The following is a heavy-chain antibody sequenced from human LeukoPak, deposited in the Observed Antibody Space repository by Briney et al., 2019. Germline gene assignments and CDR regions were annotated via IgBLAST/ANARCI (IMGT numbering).Heavy chain of an antibody. Sequence: GGSLRLSCVASGFTFSSYAMSWVRQAPGKGLECVSAISGSGGSTDYVDSVKGRFTISRDNSKNTLFLQMNSLRAEDTAVYYCAKGAENYDFWSAQNPFDYWGQGTLVTVSS. D-gene: IGHD3-3*01. V-gene: IGHV3-23*01. CDR2: ISGSGGST. CDR3: AKGAENYDFWSAQNPFDY. J-gene: IGHJ4*02. CDR1: GFTFSSYA.